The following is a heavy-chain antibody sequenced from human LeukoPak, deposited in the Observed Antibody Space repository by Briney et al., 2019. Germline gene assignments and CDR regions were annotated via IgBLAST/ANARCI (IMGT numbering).Heavy chain of an antibody. V-gene: IGHV3-48*01. CDR2: ISSSSSTI. J-gene: IGHJ4*02. Sequence: GGSLRLSCAASGFTFSSYSMNWVRQAPGKGLEWVSYISSSSSTIYYADSVKGRFTISRDNAKNSLYLQMNSLRAEDTAVYYCARLYYDFWSGYWGRPYYFDYWGQGILVTVSS. CDR3: ARLYYDFWSGYWGRPYYFDY. CDR1: GFTFSSYS. D-gene: IGHD3-3*01.